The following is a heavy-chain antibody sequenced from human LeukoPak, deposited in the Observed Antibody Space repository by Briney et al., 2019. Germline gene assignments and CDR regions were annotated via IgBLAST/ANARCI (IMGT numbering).Heavy chain of an antibody. CDR1: GFTFSSYA. Sequence: GGSLRLSCAASGFTFSSYAMSWVRQAPGKGLEWVSAISGGGGSTYYADSVKGRFTISRDNSKNTLYLQMNSLRAEDTAVYYCARVEMATTDAFDIWGQGTMVTVSS. CDR2: ISGGGGST. J-gene: IGHJ3*02. CDR3: ARVEMATTDAFDI. D-gene: IGHD5-24*01. V-gene: IGHV3-23*01.